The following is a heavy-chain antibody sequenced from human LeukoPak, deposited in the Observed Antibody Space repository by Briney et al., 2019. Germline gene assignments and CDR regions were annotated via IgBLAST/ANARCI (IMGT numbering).Heavy chain of an antibody. CDR3: ARAGSFWHYVY. V-gene: IGHV3-7*01. CDR1: GFTFSSYA. J-gene: IGHJ4*02. CDR2: IKQDGSEK. Sequence: GGSLRLSCAASGFTFSSYAMSWVRQTPGKGLEWVANIKQDGSEKYYVDSVKGRFTISRDNAKNSLSLQMNGLRVEDTAVYYCARAGSFWHYVYWGQGTLVTVSS. D-gene: IGHD1-7*01.